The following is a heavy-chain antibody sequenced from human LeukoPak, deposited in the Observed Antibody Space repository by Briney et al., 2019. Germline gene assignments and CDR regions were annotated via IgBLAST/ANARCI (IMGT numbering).Heavy chain of an antibody. CDR1: GFTFSSYW. D-gene: IGHD2-2*01. Sequence: GGSLRLSCAASGFTFSSYWMHWVRQTPGKGLVWVSRINSDGSSTSYADSVKGRFTISRDNAKNTVYLQMNSLRAEDTAVYYCARPSGYCSSTTCYVYFQHWGQGTLVTVSS. CDR2: INSDGSST. J-gene: IGHJ1*01. V-gene: IGHV3-74*01. CDR3: ARPSGYCSSTTCYVYFQH.